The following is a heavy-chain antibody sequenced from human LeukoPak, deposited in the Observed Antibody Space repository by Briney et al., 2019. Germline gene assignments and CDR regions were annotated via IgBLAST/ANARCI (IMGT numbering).Heavy chain of an antibody. Sequence: GGSLRLSCAASGFTFSDYYMSWIRQAPGKRLEWVPYISSSSSYTNYADSVKGRFTISRDNAKNSLYLQMNSLRAEDTAVYYCARMDTAIAVFDYWGQGTLVTVSS. D-gene: IGHD5-18*01. J-gene: IGHJ4*02. V-gene: IGHV3-11*06. CDR1: GFTFSDYY. CDR2: ISSSSSYT. CDR3: ARMDTAIAVFDY.